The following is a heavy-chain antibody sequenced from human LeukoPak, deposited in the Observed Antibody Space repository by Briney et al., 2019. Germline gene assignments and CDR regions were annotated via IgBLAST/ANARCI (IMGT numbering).Heavy chain of an antibody. J-gene: IGHJ4*02. CDR3: ARDYDSSGFYDY. D-gene: IGHD3-22*01. CDR2: ISSSGSNI. V-gene: IGHV3-21*01. CDR1: GFTFSSYA. Sequence: GGSLRLSCAASGFTFSSYAMSWGRQAPGKGLAWVSSISSSGSNIYYADSVKGRFTISRDNAKNSLYLQMNSLRAEDTAVYYCARDYDSSGFYDYWGQGTLVTVSS.